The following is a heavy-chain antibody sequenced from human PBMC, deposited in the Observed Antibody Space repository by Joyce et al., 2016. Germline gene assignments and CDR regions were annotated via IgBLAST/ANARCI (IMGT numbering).Heavy chain of an antibody. CDR3: AKSSGSGSTYYFDF. J-gene: IGHJ4*02. CDR1: GFTFSSYA. D-gene: IGHD3-10*01. Sequence: EVQLLESGGCLVQPGGSPRLSCAASGFTFSSYAMNWVRQTPGKGLEWVSAISATGASTYYADSVKGRVTRSRDSSKNSMYLKMSSLRAEDTAVYYCAKSSGSGSTYYFDFWGQGTLVTVCS. V-gene: IGHV3-23*01. CDR2: ISATGAST.